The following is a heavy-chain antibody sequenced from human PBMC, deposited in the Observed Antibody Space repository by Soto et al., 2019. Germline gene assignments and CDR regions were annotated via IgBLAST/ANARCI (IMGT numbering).Heavy chain of an antibody. Sequence: GASVQVSCKASGGTFSSYAISWVRQDPGQGLEWMGGIIPIFGTANYAQKFQGRVTITADESTSTAYMELSSLRSEDTAVYYCARGEGYSSSSHGMDVWGQGTTVTAP. CDR1: GGTFSSYA. CDR3: ARGEGYSSSSHGMDV. CDR2: IIPIFGTA. J-gene: IGHJ6*02. V-gene: IGHV1-69*13. D-gene: IGHD6-6*01.